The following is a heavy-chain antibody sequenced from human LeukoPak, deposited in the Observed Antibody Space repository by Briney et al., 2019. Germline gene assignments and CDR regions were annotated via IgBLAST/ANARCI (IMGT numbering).Heavy chain of an antibody. J-gene: IGHJ3*02. V-gene: IGHV3-74*01. CDR3: AKGIAAAAHAFDI. D-gene: IGHD6-13*01. Sequence: GGSLRLSCAASGFTFSSYWMHLVRQAAGKGLVWVSRINSDGSSTNYADSVKGRFTISRDNAKNTLYLQMNSLRAEDTAVYYCAKGIAAAAHAFDIWGQGTMVTVSS. CDR1: GFTFSSYW. CDR2: INSDGSST.